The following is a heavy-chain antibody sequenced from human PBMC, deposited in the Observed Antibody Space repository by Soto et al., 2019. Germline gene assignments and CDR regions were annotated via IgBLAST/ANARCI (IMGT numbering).Heavy chain of an antibody. D-gene: IGHD2-8*02. CDR1: GFTFNTYG. V-gene: IGHV3-33*08. Sequence: QVQLVESGGGVVQPGGSLRLSCTTSGFTFNTYGMHWVRQAPGKGLEWVAIIWYDGSNKYYADSVKGRFTISRDNSRNTMYMQMNSLRPEETALYDCASGDCTGAYGYSCSFNYGVDVWGEGTTVAVSS. CDR2: IWYDGSNK. CDR3: ASGDCTGAYGYSCSFNYGVDV. J-gene: IGHJ6*04.